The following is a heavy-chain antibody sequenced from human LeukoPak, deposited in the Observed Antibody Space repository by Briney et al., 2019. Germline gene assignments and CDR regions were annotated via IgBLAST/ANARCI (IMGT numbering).Heavy chain of an antibody. D-gene: IGHD1-1*01. J-gene: IGHJ4*02. CDR1: GFTFSSYA. Sequence: GGSLRLSCTASGFTFSSYAFTWVRQTPGKGLEWVSAISPTGYSSHYTDSVKGRLTISRDSSTNTVFLQMNSLRGEDTAVYFCARNVKRGVKNWNDVFDYWGQGTLVTVSS. V-gene: IGHV3-23*01. CDR2: ISPTGYSS. CDR3: ARNVKRGVKNWNDVFDY.